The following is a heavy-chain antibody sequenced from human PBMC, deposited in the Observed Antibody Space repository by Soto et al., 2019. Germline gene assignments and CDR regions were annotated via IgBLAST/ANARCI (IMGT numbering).Heavy chain of an antibody. CDR3: ARGEGGIAVAGTGSRYYYYYGMDV. CDR1: VDRVSSYSAA. Sequence: SQALSLTCSISVDRVSSYSAAWTWIRQSPSRGLEWLGRTYYRSKWYNDYAVSVKSRITINPDTSKNQFSLQLNSVTPEDMAVYYCARGEGGIAVAGTGSRYYYYYGMDVWGQGTTVTVSS. J-gene: IGHJ6*02. D-gene: IGHD6-19*01. CDR2: TYYRSKWYN. V-gene: IGHV6-1*01.